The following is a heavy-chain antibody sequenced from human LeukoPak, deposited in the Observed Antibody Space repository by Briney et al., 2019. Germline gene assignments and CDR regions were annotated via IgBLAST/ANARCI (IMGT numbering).Heavy chain of an antibody. CDR3: ARDRWFGELLSIRTNDY. D-gene: IGHD3-10*01. CDR2: ISAYNGNT. V-gene: IGHV1-18*01. Sequence: ASVTVSFKASGYTFTSYGISWVGQAPGQGGEWMGWISAYNGNTNYTQKLQGRVTITTDTSTSTAYMELRSLRSDDTAVYYCARDRWFGELLSIRTNDYWGQGTLVTVSS. CDR1: GYTFTSYG. J-gene: IGHJ4*02.